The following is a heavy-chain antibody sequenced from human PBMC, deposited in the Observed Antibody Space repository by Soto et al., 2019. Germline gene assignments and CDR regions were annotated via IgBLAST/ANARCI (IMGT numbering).Heavy chain of an antibody. V-gene: IGHV5-51*01. Sequence: RGESLKISCKGSGYSFTSYWIGWVRQMPGKGLEWMGIIYPGDSDTRYSPSFQGQVTISADKSISTAYLQWSSLKASDTAMYYCARHGPYDSLTGYSLPRDCLGQGTLVTVSS. CDR1: GYSFTSYW. D-gene: IGHD3-9*01. CDR3: ARHGPYDSLTGYSLPRDC. CDR2: IYPGDSDT. J-gene: IGHJ4*02.